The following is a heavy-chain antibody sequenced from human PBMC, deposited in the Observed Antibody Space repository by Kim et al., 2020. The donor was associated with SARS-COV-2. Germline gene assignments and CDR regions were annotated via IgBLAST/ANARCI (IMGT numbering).Heavy chain of an antibody. V-gene: IGHV3-21*01. D-gene: IGHD5-12*01. Sequence: GGSLRLSCAASGFTFSSYSMNWVRQAPGKGLEWVSSISSSSSYIYYADSVKGRFTISRDNAKNSLYLQMNSLRAEDTAVYYCARDPYGYNYFDYWGQGTLVTVSS. CDR3: ARDPYGYNYFDY. CDR2: ISSSSSYI. J-gene: IGHJ4*02. CDR1: GFTFSSYS.